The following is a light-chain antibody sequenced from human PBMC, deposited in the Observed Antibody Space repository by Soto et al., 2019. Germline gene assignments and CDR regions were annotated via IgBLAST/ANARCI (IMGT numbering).Light chain of an antibody. J-gene: IGKJ3*01. Sequence: DIVMTQSPLSLPVTPGEPASISCRSSESLLHVSGYNYLDWYLQKPGQSPQLLIYLGSYRASGVPDRCRGSGTGTDVTLEIRRVEAEDGGMDYCMQGLHSLQYTFGPGTRVDVK. CDR2: LGS. CDR1: ESLLHVSGYNY. CDR3: MQGLHSLQYT. V-gene: IGKV2-28*01.